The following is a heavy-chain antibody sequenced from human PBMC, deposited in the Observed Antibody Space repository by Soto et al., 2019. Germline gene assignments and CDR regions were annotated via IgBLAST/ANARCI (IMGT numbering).Heavy chain of an antibody. CDR2: MYHGGNT. CDR3: GRDPGYCTNGVCPIFGF. Sequence: SETLSLCCTVSRDSVPHDFWSSTRELARAGLEWVGNMYHGGNTNYSHSLNSRVTMSLVASKNQFSLTLTSVTAAGPPVHFCGRDPGYCTNGVCPIFGFWVQGVLVTVSS. CDR1: RDSVPHDF. J-gene: IGHJ4*02. V-gene: IGHV4-59*02. D-gene: IGHD2-8*01.